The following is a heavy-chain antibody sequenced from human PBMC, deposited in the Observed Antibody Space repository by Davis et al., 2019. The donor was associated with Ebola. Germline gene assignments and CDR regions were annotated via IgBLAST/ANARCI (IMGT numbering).Heavy chain of an antibody. D-gene: IGHD2-15*01. Sequence: GGSLRLSCSASGFTFSAHTMHWVRQAPGKGLEYVSVISSSGKTYYADSVKGRFTISRDNSQNNVYLQMTSLRVEDTAVYYCVRLGYCSGGSCYWGQGTLVTVSS. CDR3: VRLGYCSGGSCY. J-gene: IGHJ4*02. CDR2: ISSSGKT. CDR1: GFTFSAHT. V-gene: IGHV3-64D*08.